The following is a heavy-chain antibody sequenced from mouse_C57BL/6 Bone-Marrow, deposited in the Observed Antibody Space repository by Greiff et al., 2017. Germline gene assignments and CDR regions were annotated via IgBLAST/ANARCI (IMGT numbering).Heavy chain of an antibody. CDR2: ISSGGDYI. Sequence: EVMLVESGAGLVKPGGSLKLSCAASGFTFSSYAMSWVRQTPEKRLEWVAYISSGGDYIYYADTVKGRFTISRDNARNTLYLQMSSLKSEDTAMYYCTRDRSSMIKDAMDYWGQGTSVTVSS. CDR1: GFTFSSYA. J-gene: IGHJ4*01. CDR3: TRDRSSMIKDAMDY. V-gene: IGHV5-9-1*02. D-gene: IGHD2-4*01.